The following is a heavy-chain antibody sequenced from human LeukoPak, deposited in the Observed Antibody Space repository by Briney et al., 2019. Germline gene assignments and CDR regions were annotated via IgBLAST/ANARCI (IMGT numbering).Heavy chain of an antibody. D-gene: IGHD3-10*01. CDR2: IYYTGST. Sequence: PSETLSLTCTVSGGSISSSTYNWAWIRQPPGKGLEWIGSIYYTGSTFYNPSLKSRVTISVDTSKNQFSLKLSSVTAADTAVYYCARILPVRGVRKESIYWFDPWGQGTLVTVSS. V-gene: IGHV4-39*07. CDR3: ARILPVRGVRKESIYWFDP. J-gene: IGHJ5*02. CDR1: GGSISSSTYN.